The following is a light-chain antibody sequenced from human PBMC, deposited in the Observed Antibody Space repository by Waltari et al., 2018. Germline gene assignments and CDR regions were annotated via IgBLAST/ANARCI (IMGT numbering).Light chain of an antibody. V-gene: IGKV1-13*02. CDR1: QGISSY. Sequence: IQMTQSPSSLSAYVGDRVTITCRASQGISSYLNWYQQKPGKATKLLIYYANRLESGVPSRFSRSCAATEFTLILSSLPPDDFAPDYCQQYNSLPFTFLPGPKLDIK. CDR2: YAN. CDR3: QQYNSLPFT. J-gene: IGKJ3*01.